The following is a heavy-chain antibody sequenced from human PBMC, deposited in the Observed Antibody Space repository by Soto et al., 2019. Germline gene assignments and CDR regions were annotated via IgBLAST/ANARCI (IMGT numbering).Heavy chain of an antibody. V-gene: IGHV3-15*07. J-gene: IGHJ4*02. CDR1: GFTFSNAW. CDR3: TTLRYYDFWREFDY. Sequence: EVQLVESGGGLVKPGGSLRLSCAASGFTFSNAWMNWVRQAPGKGLEWVGRIKSKTDGGTTDYAAPVKGRFTISRDDSKNTLYLQMNSLKTEATAVYYCTTLRYYDFWREFDYWGQGTLVTVSS. D-gene: IGHD3-3*01. CDR2: IKSKTDGGTT.